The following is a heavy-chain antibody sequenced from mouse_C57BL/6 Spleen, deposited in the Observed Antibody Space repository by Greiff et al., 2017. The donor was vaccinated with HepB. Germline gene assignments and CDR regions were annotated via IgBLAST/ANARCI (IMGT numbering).Heavy chain of an antibody. CDR3: ARSFYYGSTFDV. D-gene: IGHD1-1*01. CDR2: ISSGSSTI. Sequence: EVQLVESGGGLVKPGGSLKLSCAASGFTFSDYGMHWVRQAPEKGLEWVAYISSGSSTIYYADTVKGRFTISRDNAKSTLFLQMTSLRSEDTAMYYCARSFYYGSTFDVWGTGTTVTVSS. V-gene: IGHV5-17*01. CDR1: GFTFSDYG. J-gene: IGHJ1*03.